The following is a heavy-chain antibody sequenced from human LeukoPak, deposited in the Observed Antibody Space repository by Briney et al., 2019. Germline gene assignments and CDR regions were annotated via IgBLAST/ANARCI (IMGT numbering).Heavy chain of an antibody. J-gene: IGHJ4*02. Sequence: GGSLRLSCAASGFTFSTYGMHWVRQAPGKGLEWVAVISYDGTNKYYADSVKGRFTISRDNSKNTLYLQMNSLRAEDTAVYYCVREGNYYFDYWGQGTQVTVSS. V-gene: IGHV3-30*03. CDR3: VREGNYYFDY. D-gene: IGHD1-7*01. CDR2: ISYDGTNK. CDR1: GFTFSTYG.